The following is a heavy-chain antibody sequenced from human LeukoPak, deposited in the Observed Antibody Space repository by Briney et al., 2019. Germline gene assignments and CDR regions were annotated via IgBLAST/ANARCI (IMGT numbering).Heavy chain of an antibody. D-gene: IGHD2-2*01. CDR1: GGSISSYY. Sequence: SETLSLTCTVSGGSISSYYWSWIRQPAGKGLEWIGRIYTSGSTNYNPSLKSRVTMSVDTSKNQFSLKLSSVTAADTAVYYCARAGYCSSTSCPGRFDPWGQGTLVTVSS. J-gene: IGHJ5*02. CDR3: ARAGYCSSTSCPGRFDP. CDR2: IYTSGST. V-gene: IGHV4-4*07.